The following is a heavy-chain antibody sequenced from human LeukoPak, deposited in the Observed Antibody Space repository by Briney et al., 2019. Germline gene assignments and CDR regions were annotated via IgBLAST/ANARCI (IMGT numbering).Heavy chain of an antibody. CDR2: IKQDGSEK. Sequence: PGGSLRLSCAASGFTLSNYWMHWVRQAPGKGLEWVANIKQDGSEKYYVDSVKGRFTISRDNAKNSLYLQMNSLRAEDTAVYYCARDGLDYDILTGYHTYYYYGMDVWGQGTTVTVSS. CDR3: ARDGLDYDILTGYHTYYYYGMDV. J-gene: IGHJ6*02. D-gene: IGHD3-9*01. V-gene: IGHV3-7*01. CDR1: GFTLSNYW.